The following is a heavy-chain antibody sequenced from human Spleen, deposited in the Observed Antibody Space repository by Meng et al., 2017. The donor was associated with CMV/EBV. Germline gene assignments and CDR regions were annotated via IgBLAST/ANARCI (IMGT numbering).Heavy chain of an antibody. J-gene: IGHJ4*02. V-gene: IGHV5-51*01. CDR3: ASLEMATMGFDY. CDR1: GYSFTSYW. CDR2: SYSGYSDT. Sequence: GESLKISCKGSGYSFTSYWIGWVRQMPGKGLEWMGISYSGYSDTRYSPSFQGQVNISADKSISTAYLQWSSLKASDTAMYYCASLEMATMGFDYWGQGTLVTVSS. D-gene: IGHD5-24*01.